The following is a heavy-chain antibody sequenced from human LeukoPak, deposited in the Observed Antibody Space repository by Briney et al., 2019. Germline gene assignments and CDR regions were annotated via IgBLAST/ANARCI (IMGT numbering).Heavy chain of an antibody. D-gene: IGHD3-10*01. CDR1: GYTFTSYG. J-gene: IGHJ4*02. CDR3: ASFGGRGY. Sequence: ASVKVSCKASGYTFTSYGIRWVRQAPGQGLEWMGGIIPIFGTANYAQKFQGRVTITADESTSTAYMELSSLRSEDTAVYYCASFGGRGYWGQGTLVTVSS. V-gene: IGHV1-69*13. CDR2: IIPIFGTA.